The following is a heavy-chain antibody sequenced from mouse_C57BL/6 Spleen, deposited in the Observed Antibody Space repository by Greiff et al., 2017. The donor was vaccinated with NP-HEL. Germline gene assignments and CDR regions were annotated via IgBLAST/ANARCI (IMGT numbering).Heavy chain of an antibody. CDR1: GYTFTSYW. D-gene: IGHD2-4*01. Sequence: QVQLQQPGAELVKPGASVKLSCKASGYTFTSYWMHWVKQRPGQGLEWIGMIHPNSGSTNYNEKFKSKATLTVDKSSSTAYMQLSSLTSEDSAVYYCASIYYDYDETFAYWGQGTLVTVSA. V-gene: IGHV1-64*01. J-gene: IGHJ3*01. CDR3: ASIYYDYDETFAY. CDR2: IHPNSGST.